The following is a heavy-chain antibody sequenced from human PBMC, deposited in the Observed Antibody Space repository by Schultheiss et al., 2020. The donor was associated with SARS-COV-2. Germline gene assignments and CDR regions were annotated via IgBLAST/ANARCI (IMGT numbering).Heavy chain of an antibody. V-gene: IGHV3-21*05. CDR1: GFTFSSYS. CDR2: ISSSSSYI. Sequence: GGSLRLSCAASGFTFSSYSMNWVRQAPGKGLEWVSYISSSSSYIYYADSVKGRFTISRDNAKNSLYLQMNSLRAEDTAVYYCARGVPYSSSWYGMSGYYYGMDVWGQGTTVTVSS. CDR3: ARGVPYSSSWYGMSGYYYGMDV. J-gene: IGHJ6*02. D-gene: IGHD6-13*01.